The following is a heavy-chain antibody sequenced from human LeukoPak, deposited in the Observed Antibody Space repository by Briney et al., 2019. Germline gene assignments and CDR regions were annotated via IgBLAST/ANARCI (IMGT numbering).Heavy chain of an antibody. J-gene: IGHJ6*03. V-gene: IGHV3-11*04. Sequence: PGGSLRLSCAASGFIFSDHYMAWIRQAPGKGLEWGSYISSKVTHIYYADSVKGRFTVSRDNTKNSLYLQMSSLGAEDTAVYYCARGRGYCSSTFCFGIMDVWGTGTTVTVSS. CDR1: GFIFSDHY. D-gene: IGHD2-2*01. CDR3: ARGRGYCSSTFCFGIMDV. CDR2: ISSKVTHI.